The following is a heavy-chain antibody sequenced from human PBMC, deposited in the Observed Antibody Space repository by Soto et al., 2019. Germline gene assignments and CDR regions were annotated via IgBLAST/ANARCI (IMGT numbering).Heavy chain of an antibody. CDR3: ARDYSSSWYRGMDWFDP. CDR2: IIPIFGTA. V-gene: IGHV1-69*06. Sequence: QVQLVQSGAEVKKPGSSVKVSCMASGGTFSSYAISWVRQAPGQGLEWMGGIIPIFGTANTAQKFQGRVTITADKSTSTAYMELSSLRSEDTAVYYCARDYSSSWYRGMDWFDPWGQGTLVTVSS. J-gene: IGHJ5*02. CDR1: GGTFSSYA. D-gene: IGHD6-13*01.